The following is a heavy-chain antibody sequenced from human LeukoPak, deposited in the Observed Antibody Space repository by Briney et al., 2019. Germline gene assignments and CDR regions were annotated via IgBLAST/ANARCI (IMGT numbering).Heavy chain of an antibody. V-gene: IGHV3-30*04. CDR2: ISYDGSSI. D-gene: IGHD6-19*01. J-gene: IGHJ5*01. Sequence: GGSLRLTCAASGFTLSNYAMHWVRQAQGTGLEWVALISYDGSSIRYVDSVRGRFTISRDNSKNTLYLEVSSLRADDTAVYYCVRDHSTGGSGWYYDSWGQGTLLTVSS. CDR3: VRDHSTGGSGWYYDS. CDR1: GFTLSNYA.